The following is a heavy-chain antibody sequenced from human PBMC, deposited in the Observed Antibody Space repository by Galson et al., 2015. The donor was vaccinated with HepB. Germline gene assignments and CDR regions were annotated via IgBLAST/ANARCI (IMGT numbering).Heavy chain of an antibody. V-gene: IGHV1-69*10. CDR2: IIPILGTA. Sequence: SVKVSCKASGGTFSSYAISWVRQAPGQGLEWMGGIIPILGTANYAQKFQGRVTITADKSTSTAYMELSSLRSEDTAVYYCARDWWELLAGWFDPWGQGTLVTVSS. CDR1: GGTFSSYA. J-gene: IGHJ5*02. D-gene: IGHD1-26*01. CDR3: ARDWWELLAGWFDP.